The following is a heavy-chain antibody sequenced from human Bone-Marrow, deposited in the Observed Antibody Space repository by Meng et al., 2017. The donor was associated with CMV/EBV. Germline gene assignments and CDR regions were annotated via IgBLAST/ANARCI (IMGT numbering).Heavy chain of an antibody. D-gene: IGHD2-2*01. Sequence: SLKISCAASGFTFSSYAMHWVRQAPGKGLEWVAVISYDGSKEYHADSVKGRFTISRDNAKNSLYLQMNSLRAEDTALYYCARRYCSSTSCHDAFDIWGQGTMVTVSS. CDR1: GFTFSSYA. J-gene: IGHJ3*02. CDR2: ISYDGSKE. V-gene: IGHV3-30*04. CDR3: ARRYCSSTSCHDAFDI.